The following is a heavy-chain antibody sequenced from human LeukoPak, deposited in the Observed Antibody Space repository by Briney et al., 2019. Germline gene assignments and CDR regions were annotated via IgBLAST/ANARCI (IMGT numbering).Heavy chain of an antibody. CDR1: GFTFSNYG. Sequence: GGSLRLSCAASGFTFSNYGMHWVRQAPGKGLQWVAFIRYDGGNKYYADSVKGRFTISRDNSKNTLYLQMNSLRAEDPAVYYCAKDFDFWSGYYFDYWGQGTLVTVSS. CDR3: AKDFDFWSGYYFDY. V-gene: IGHV3-30*02. CDR2: IRYDGGNK. D-gene: IGHD3-3*01. J-gene: IGHJ4*02.